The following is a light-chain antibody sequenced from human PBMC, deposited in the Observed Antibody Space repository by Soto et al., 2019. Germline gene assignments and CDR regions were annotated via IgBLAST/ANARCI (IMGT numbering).Light chain of an antibody. CDR1: ISNIGTNS. CDR3: SSYARRNNLL. J-gene: IGLJ2*01. CDR2: ADS. V-gene: IGLV1-44*01. Sequence: QSVLTQPPSASGTPGQRVTISCSGDISNIGTNSVHWYQHLPGTAPKLVIYADSQRPSGVPDRFSGSKSGNSASLTVSGLQAEDEGDYFCSSYARRNNLLFGGGTKLTVL.